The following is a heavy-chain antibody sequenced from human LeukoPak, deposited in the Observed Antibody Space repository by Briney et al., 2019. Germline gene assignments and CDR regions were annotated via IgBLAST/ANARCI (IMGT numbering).Heavy chain of an antibody. CDR3: ARVIYDSSGYYYDYYYGMDV. J-gene: IGHJ6*02. Sequence: PGGSLSLSCAASGFTFSSYWMSWLRQAPGKGLEWVANIKQDGSEKYYVDSVKGRFTISRDNAKNSLYLQMNSLRAEDTAVYYCARVIYDSSGYYYDYYYGMDVWGQGTTVTVSS. CDR1: GFTFSSYW. CDR2: IKQDGSEK. D-gene: IGHD3-22*01. V-gene: IGHV3-7*01.